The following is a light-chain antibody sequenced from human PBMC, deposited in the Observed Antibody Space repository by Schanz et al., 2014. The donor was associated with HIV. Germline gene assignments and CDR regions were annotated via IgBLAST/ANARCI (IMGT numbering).Light chain of an antibody. Sequence: ETVLTQSPGSLSLSPGDRATLSCRASQSLTTNYLAWYQQKLGQAPRLLIYGASSRATGIPDRFSGSGSGTDFTLTISRLEPEDFAVYYCQQRSNWPPLTFGGGTKVEIK. J-gene: IGKJ4*01. CDR3: QQRSNWPPLT. CDR1: QSLTTNY. CDR2: GAS. V-gene: IGKV3D-20*02.